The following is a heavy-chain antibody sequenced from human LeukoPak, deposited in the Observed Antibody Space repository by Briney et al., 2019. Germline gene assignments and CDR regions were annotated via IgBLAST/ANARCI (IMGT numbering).Heavy chain of an antibody. J-gene: IGHJ6*03. Sequence: PSETLSLTCAVYGGSFSGYYWSWIRQPPGKGLEWIGRIYTSGSTNYNPSLKSRVTISVDTSKNQFSLKLSSVTAADTAVYYCARASIEYSSSSDQPYYYYYMDVWGKGTTVTVSS. D-gene: IGHD6-6*01. CDR3: ARASIEYSSSSDQPYYYYYMDV. V-gene: IGHV4-59*10. CDR1: GGSFSGYY. CDR2: IYTSGST.